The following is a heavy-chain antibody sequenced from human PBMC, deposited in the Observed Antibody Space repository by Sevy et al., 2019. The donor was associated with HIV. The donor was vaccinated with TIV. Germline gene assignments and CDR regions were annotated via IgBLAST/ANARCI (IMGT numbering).Heavy chain of an antibody. Sequence: GGSLRLSCAASGFPFSNFAMSWVRQAPGKGLEWVSTLIGGGSRTYYADSVTGRFIISRDNSRNTLYLQMNSLRAEDTAVYYCAKVDYVWGSYRQTYNWFDPWGQGTLVTVSS. CDR1: GFPFSNFA. J-gene: IGHJ5*02. CDR3: AKVDYVWGSYRQTYNWFDP. CDR2: LIGGGSRT. D-gene: IGHD3-16*02. V-gene: IGHV3-23*01.